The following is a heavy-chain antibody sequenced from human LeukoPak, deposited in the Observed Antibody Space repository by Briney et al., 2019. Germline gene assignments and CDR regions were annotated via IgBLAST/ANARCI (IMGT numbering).Heavy chain of an antibody. CDR1: GYSIGSGYF. CDR3: ARRHYDSSGSNWYFDL. J-gene: IGHJ2*01. Sequence: PGETLSLTCGVSGYSIGSGYFWAWIRQPPGKGLEWIGSMSYDGSTQYNPSLQSRVTISGDTSKNQFSLKLSSVTAADTAVYYCARRHYDSSGSNWYFDLWGRGTLVSASS. V-gene: IGHV4-38-2*01. CDR2: MSYDGST. D-gene: IGHD3-22*01.